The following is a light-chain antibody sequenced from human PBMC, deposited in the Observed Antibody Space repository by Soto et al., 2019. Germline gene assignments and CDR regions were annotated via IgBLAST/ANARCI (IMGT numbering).Light chain of an antibody. V-gene: IGLV2-23*01. CDR2: EGN. CDR1: SGDIGTYNL. CDR3: CSHAGASTYVV. J-gene: IGLJ2*01. Sequence: QSVLTQPASVSGSPGQPITISCTGASGDIGTYNLVSWYQQYPGKAPKLMIYEGNKRPSGVSDPFSGYKSGYTASLTISGLQAEDEAEYYCCSHAGASTYVVFGGGTK.